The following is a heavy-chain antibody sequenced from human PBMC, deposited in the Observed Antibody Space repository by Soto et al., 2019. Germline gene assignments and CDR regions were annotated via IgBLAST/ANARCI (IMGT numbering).Heavy chain of an antibody. Sequence: SETLSLTCTVSGDSINTYYWSWTRQPPGKGLEWIGHIYRSGTTRYNPSVESRVTISVDTSKSQFSLELSSVTAADTAVYYCARVQMATIYFDYWGQGILVTVSS. CDR1: GDSINTYY. D-gene: IGHD5-12*01. J-gene: IGHJ4*02. CDR2: IYRSGTT. V-gene: IGHV4-59*01. CDR3: ARVQMATIYFDY.